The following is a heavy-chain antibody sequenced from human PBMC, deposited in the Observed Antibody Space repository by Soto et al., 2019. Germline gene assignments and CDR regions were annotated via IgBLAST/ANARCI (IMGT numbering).Heavy chain of an antibody. CDR2: ISAYNGNT. CDR3: ARGASSTSCCACGSDY. D-gene: IGHD2-2*01. J-gene: IGHJ4*02. Sequence: ASVKVSCKASGYTFTSYGISWVRQAPGQGLEWMGWISAYNGNTNYAQKLQGRVTMTTDTSTSTAYMELRSLRSDDTAVYYCARGASSTSCCACGSDYWGQGTLVTVSS. V-gene: IGHV1-18*01. CDR1: GYTFTSYG.